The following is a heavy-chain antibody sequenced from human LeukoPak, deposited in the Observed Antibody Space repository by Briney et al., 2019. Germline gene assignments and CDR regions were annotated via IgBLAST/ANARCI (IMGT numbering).Heavy chain of an antibody. CDR2: IYHSGST. V-gene: IGHV4-30-2*01. Sequence: LSLTCAVSGGSISSGGYSWSWIRQPPGKGLEWIGYIYHSGSTYYNPSLKSRVTISVDRSKNQFSLKLSSVTAADTAVYYCARADSRYFDYWGQGTLVTVSS. CDR3: ARADSRYFDY. CDR1: GGSISSGGYS. J-gene: IGHJ4*02. D-gene: IGHD2-15*01.